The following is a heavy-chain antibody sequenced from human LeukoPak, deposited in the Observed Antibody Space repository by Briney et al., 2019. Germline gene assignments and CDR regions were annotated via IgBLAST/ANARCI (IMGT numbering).Heavy chain of an antibody. V-gene: IGHV4-34*01. D-gene: IGHD1-1*01. CDR1: GGIFNGYY. CDR3: ARGRFGNPLQLQPRRPFDM. Sequence: SETLSLTCAVYGGIFNGYYWSWIRQPPGKGLEWIGEINRSGTTNYNPTLKSRVTISVDTSKSQVSLKLTSVTAADTAVFYCARGRFGNPLQLQPRRPFDMWGQGTVVTVSS. J-gene: IGHJ3*02. CDR2: INRSGTT.